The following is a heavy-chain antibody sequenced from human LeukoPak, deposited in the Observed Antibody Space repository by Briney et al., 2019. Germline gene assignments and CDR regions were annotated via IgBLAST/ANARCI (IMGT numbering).Heavy chain of an antibody. J-gene: IGHJ4*02. CDR2: IYGSGRI. CDR1: GFTFSTYA. CDR3: ARRGVAGTEYYFDY. V-gene: IGHV3-23*05. Sequence: GGSLRLSCAAPGFTFSTYAMSWVRQAPGKGLEWVSVIYGSGRIYYGDSVEGRFTISRDNSKNTLYLQMNSLRTEDTAVYYCARRGVAGTEYYFDYWGQGTLVTVSS. D-gene: IGHD6-19*01.